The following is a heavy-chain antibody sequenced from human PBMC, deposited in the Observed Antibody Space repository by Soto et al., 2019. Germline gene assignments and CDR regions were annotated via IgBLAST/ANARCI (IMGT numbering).Heavy chain of an antibody. CDR2: INHSGST. J-gene: IGHJ4*02. Sequence: QVQLQQWGAGLLKPSETLSLTCAVYGGSFSGYYWSWIRQPPGKGLEWIGEINHSGSTNYNPSRKSRVPTSGDTSKNQFALKLSSGTAAATAVYYCASRLWFGELSPFDYWGQGTLVTVSS. CDR1: GGSFSGYY. V-gene: IGHV4-34*01. CDR3: ASRLWFGELSPFDY. D-gene: IGHD3-10*01.